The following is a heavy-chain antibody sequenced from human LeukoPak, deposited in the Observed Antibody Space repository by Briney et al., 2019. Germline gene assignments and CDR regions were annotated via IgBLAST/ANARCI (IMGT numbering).Heavy chain of an antibody. J-gene: IGHJ3*02. V-gene: IGHV1-69*05. D-gene: IGHD4-17*01. CDR3: ARDPLNDYGDFVPAFDI. Sequence: SVKVSCKASGGTFSSYAISWVRQAPGQGLEWMGGIIPIFGTANYAQKFQGRVTITTDESTSTAYMELSSLRSEDTAVYYCARDPLNDYGDFVPAFDIWGLGTMVTVSS. CDR2: IIPIFGTA. CDR1: GGTFSSYA.